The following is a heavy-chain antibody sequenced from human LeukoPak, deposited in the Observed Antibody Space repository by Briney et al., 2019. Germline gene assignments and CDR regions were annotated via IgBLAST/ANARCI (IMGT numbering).Heavy chain of an antibody. D-gene: IGHD3-3*01. V-gene: IGHV4-30-4*08. J-gene: IGHJ3*02. CDR1: GGSISSGEYY. CDR3: ARDQEWLARFDAFDI. CDR2: LYYRGST. Sequence: SETLSLTCTVSGGSISSGEYYWSWIPQPPGKGLEWIGYLYYRGSTYYNPSLKSRVTISVDTSKNQFSLKLSSVTAADTAVYYCARDQEWLARFDAFDIGGQGTMVSVST.